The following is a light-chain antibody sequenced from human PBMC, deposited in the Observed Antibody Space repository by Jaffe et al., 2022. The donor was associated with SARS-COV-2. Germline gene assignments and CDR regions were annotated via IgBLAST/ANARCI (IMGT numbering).Light chain of an antibody. CDR2: QNS. CDR1: NLGDKY. Sequence: SYELTQPPSVSVSPGQTASITCSGDNLGDKYACWYQQKPGQSPVLVIYQNSWRPSGIPERFSGSNSGNTATLTISGTQAMDEADYYCQASDSSTVVFGGGTKLTVL. J-gene: IGLJ2*01. CDR3: QASDSSTVV. V-gene: IGLV3-1*01.